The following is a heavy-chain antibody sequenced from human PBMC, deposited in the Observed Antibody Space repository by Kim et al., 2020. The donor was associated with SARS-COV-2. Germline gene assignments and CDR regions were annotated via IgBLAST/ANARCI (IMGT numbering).Heavy chain of an antibody. J-gene: IGHJ3*02. CDR2: IYYSGST. CDR1: GGSISSSSYY. D-gene: IGHD3-22*01. Sequence: SETLSLTCTVSGGSISSSSYYWGWIRQPPGKGLEWIGSIYYSGSTYYNPSLKSRVTISVDTSKNQFSLKLSSVTAADTAVYYCAISITMIVVGMDAFDIWGQGTMVTVSS. CDR3: AISITMIVVGMDAFDI. V-gene: IGHV4-39*01.